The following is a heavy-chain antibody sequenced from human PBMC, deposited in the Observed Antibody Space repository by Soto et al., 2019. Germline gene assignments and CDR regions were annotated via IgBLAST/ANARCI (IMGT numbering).Heavy chain of an antibody. CDR1: GDSVTNTF. J-gene: IGHJ3*02. CDR2: IFRRGTA. Sequence: SETLSLTCSVSGDSVTNTFWRWIRQPPGKGLEWIGYIFRRGTAETADYNPSLKSRVTMSLDTSKNQVSLQLSSMTAADTAVYYCARDLRGTSAFDIWGQGALVTVSS. V-gene: IGHV4-59*02. CDR3: ARDLRGTSAFDI.